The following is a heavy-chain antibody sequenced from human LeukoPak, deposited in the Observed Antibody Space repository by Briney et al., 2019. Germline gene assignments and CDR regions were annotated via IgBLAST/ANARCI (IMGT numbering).Heavy chain of an antibody. V-gene: IGHV4-39*01. D-gene: IGHD4-17*01. CDR2: IYYSGST. CDR3: ARHHGEYELPNYYMDV. J-gene: IGHJ6*03. CDR1: GGSLSSSSYY. Sequence: SETLSLTCIVSGGSLSSSSYYWGWIRQPPGKGREGIGSIYYSGSTYYNPSLKSRITISVDTSKSQFSLKLSSVTAADRAVYYCARHHGEYELPNYYMDVWGKGTTVTASS.